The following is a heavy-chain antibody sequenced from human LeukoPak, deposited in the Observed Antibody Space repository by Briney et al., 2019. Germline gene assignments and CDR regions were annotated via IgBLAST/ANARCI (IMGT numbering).Heavy chain of an antibody. J-gene: IGHJ3*02. CDR2: IYPGDSDT. Sequence: GESLKISCKGSGYTYTSYWIGWVRQMPGKGLEWMGIIYPGDSDTRYSPSFQGQVTISADKSISTTYLQWNSLKASDTAMYYCARLRPQDAFDIWGQGTMVSVSS. CDR3: ARLRPQDAFDI. V-gene: IGHV5-51*01. CDR1: GYTYTSYW.